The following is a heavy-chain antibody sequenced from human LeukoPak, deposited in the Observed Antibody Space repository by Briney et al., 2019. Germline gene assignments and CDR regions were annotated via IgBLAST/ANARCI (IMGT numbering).Heavy chain of an antibody. CDR2: IYHSVRT. D-gene: IGHD5-12*01. CDR3: ARVESGYYDAFDI. J-gene: IGHJ3*02. V-gene: IGHV4-4*02. CDR1: GDSISSSNW. Sequence: SETLSLTCTVSGDSISSSNWWSWVRQPPGKGLEWIGEIYHSVRTNYNPSLKSRLTILVEKSKNQFSLKLSSVTAADTAVYYCARVESGYYDAFDIWGPGTVVTVSS.